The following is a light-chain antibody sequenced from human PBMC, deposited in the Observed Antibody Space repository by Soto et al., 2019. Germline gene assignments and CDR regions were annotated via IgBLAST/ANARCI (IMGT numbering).Light chain of an antibody. CDR2: DAS. Sequence: EIVLTQSPATLSLSPGERATLSCRASQSVSSYLAWYQQKPGQAPRLLIYDASNRATGIPARFSGSGSGTAFTLTISSLEPEDFAVYYCQQRSIWPSFGGGTKVEIK. CDR1: QSVSSY. V-gene: IGKV3-11*01. J-gene: IGKJ4*01. CDR3: QQRSIWPS.